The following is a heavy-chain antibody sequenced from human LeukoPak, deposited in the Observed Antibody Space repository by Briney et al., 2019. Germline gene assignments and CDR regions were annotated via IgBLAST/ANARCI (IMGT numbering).Heavy chain of an antibody. J-gene: IGHJ4*02. Sequence: SETLSLTCTVSGGSITSSHWSWVRRSPGKGLEWIGEINHSGSTNYNPSLKSRVTISVDTSKNQFSLKLSSVTAADTAVYYCARHGGTSGSYFIDYWGQGTLVTVSS. D-gene: IGHD1-26*01. CDR3: ARHGGTSGSYFIDY. CDR2: INHSGST. V-gene: IGHV4-34*01. CDR1: GGSITSSH.